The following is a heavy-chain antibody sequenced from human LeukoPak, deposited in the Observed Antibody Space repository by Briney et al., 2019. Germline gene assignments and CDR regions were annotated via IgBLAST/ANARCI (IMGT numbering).Heavy chain of an antibody. D-gene: IGHD2-2*01. CDR1: GYTFSSYG. CDR3: ARDVGDIVTIPAAISVP. V-gene: IGHV1-18*01. CDR2: IIAYNGNT. Sequence: ASVTVSCKASGYTFSSYGISWVRQAPGQGLEWMGWIIAYNGNTNYAQMVQGRVTMTTDTSTSTAYMEVRSLRSDDTAMYYCARDVGDIVTIPAAISVPWGQGTLVTVSS. J-gene: IGHJ5*02.